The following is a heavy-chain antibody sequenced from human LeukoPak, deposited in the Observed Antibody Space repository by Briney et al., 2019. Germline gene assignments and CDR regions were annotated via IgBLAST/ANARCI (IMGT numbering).Heavy chain of an antibody. D-gene: IGHD3-22*01. CDR1: GFTFTSSA. CDR3: AADRYDSSGYCHFDY. J-gene: IGHJ4*02. V-gene: IGHV1-58*02. Sequence: SVKVSCKASGFTFTSSAMQWVRQARGQRLEWIGWIVVGSGNTNYAQKFQERVTITRDMSTSTAYMELSSLRSEDTAVYYCAADRYDSSGYCHFDYWGQGTLVTVSS. CDR2: IVVGSGNT.